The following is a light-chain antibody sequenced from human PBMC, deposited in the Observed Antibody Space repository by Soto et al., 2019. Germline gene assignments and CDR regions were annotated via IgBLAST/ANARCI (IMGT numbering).Light chain of an antibody. CDR2: EGS. J-gene: IGLJ2*01. V-gene: IGLV2-23*01. CDR1: SSDVGSYNL. CDR3: CPYAGSSTLVV. Sequence: SALTQPASVSGSPGQSITISCTGTSSDVGSYNLVSWYQQHPGKAPKLMIYEGSKRPSGVSNRFSGSKSGNTASLTISGLQAEDEADYYCCPYAGSSTLVVFGGGTKLTVL.